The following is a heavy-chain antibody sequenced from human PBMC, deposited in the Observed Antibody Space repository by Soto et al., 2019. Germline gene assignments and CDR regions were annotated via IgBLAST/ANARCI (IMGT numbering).Heavy chain of an antibody. J-gene: IGHJ4*02. Sequence: ASVKVSCKASGYTFTSYAMHWVRHAPGQRLEWMGWINAGNGNTKYSQKFQGSVTITRDTSASTAYMELSSLRSEDTAVYYCARGPATSRFLEWLLYGFDYWGQRTLVTVSS. CDR2: INAGNGNT. D-gene: IGHD3-3*01. CDR3: ARGPATSRFLEWLLYGFDY. CDR1: GYTFTSYA. V-gene: IGHV1-3*01.